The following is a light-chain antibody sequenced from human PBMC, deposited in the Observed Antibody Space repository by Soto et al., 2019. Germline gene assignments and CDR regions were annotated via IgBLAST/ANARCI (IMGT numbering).Light chain of an antibody. CDR3: SSYSRTTTLVV. CDR2: DII. Sequence: QSALTQPASVSGSPGQSITISCTGTSSDIGAFTSVSWYQQHPGKAPKLIIYDIIHRPSGVSDRFSGSKSVNTASLTVSGPQPDDEANYYCSSYSRTTTLVVFGGGTQLTVL. J-gene: IGLJ2*01. V-gene: IGLV2-14*03. CDR1: SSDIGAFTS.